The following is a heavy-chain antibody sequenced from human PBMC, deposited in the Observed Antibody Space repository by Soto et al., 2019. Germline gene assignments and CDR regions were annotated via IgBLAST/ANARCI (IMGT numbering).Heavy chain of an antibody. J-gene: IGHJ5*02. V-gene: IGHV4-34*01. D-gene: IGHD2-15*01. CDR2: INHSGST. CDR1: GGSFSGYY. CDR3: ARGVEVAAPPRWFDP. Sequence: SETLSLTCAVYGGSFSGYYWSWIRQTPGKGLEWIGEINHSGSTNYNPSLKSRVTISVDTSKNQFSLKLSSVTAADTAVYYCARGVEVAAPPRWFDPWGQGTLVTVSS.